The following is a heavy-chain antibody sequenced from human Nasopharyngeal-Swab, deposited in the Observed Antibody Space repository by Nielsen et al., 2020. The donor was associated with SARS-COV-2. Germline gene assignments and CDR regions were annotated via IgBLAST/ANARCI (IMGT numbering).Heavy chain of an antibody. D-gene: IGHD2-21*01. J-gene: IGHJ3*02. CDR2: ISSSSSYI. V-gene: IGHV3-21*01. Sequence: GGSLRLSCAASGFTFSSYSMNWVRQAPGKGLEWVSSISSSSSYIYYADSVKGRFTISRDNAKNSLYLQMNSLRAEDTAVYYCVRDRWGWLPIGDAFDIWGQGTMVTVSS. CDR3: VRDRWGWLPIGDAFDI. CDR1: GFTFSSYS.